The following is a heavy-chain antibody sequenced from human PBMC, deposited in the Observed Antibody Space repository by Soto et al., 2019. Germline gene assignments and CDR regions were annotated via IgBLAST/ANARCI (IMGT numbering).Heavy chain of an antibody. CDR2: IIAIFGTA. D-gene: IGHD5-12*01. Sequence: GSSVKVSCSASGGTFSSYAISWVLQAPGQGLEWMGGIIAIFGTANYAQKFQGRVTITADESTSTAYMELSSLRSEDTAVYYCARGKVAIQNPYYFDYWGQGTLVTVSS. J-gene: IGHJ4*02. CDR3: ARGKVAIQNPYYFDY. V-gene: IGHV1-69*13. CDR1: GGTFSSYA.